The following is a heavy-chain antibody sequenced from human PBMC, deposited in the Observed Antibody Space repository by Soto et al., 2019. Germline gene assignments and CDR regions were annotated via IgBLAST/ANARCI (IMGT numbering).Heavy chain of an antibody. CDR1: GYSFTDYW. V-gene: IGHV5-10-1*01. J-gene: IGHJ6*02. CDR3: AISPPLGTTGTTTWNYYYGMDV. CDR2: IDPSDSYT. D-gene: IGHD1-1*01. Sequence: GQSLKISCTGSGYSFTDYWITCVRQMPGKGLERLGRIDPSDSYTNYSPSFQGHVTISADKSISTAYLQWSSLKASDTAMYYCAISPPLGTTGTTTWNYYYGMDVWGQGNTVTVS.